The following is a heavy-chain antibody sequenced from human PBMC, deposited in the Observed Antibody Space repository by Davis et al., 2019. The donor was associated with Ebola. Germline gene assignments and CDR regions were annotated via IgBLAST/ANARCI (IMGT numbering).Heavy chain of an antibody. CDR1: GFTFSSYT. Sequence: PGGSLRLSCAASGFTFSSYTMNWVRQAPGKGLEWVSSISSSSSHIYYADSVKGRFTISRDNAKNSLYLQMNSLRAEDTAVYYCARDRDIVVVPAVYGDAFDIWGQGTMVTVSS. V-gene: IGHV3-21*01. CDR3: ARDRDIVVVPAVYGDAFDI. CDR2: ISSSSSHI. D-gene: IGHD2-2*01. J-gene: IGHJ3*02.